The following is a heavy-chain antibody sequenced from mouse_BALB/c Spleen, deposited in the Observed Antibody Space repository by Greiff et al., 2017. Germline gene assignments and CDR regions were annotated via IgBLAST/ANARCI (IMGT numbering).Heavy chain of an antibody. CDR1: GYSITSDYA. CDR3: ARWGYGSYYFDY. J-gene: IGHJ2*01. CDR2: ISYSGST. Sequence: EVKLQESGPGLVKPSQSLSLTCTVTGYSITSDYAWNWIRQFPGNKLEWMGYISYSGSTSYNPSLKSRISITRDTSKNQFFLQLNSVTTEDTATYYCARWGYGSYYFDYWGQGTTLTVSS. D-gene: IGHD1-1*01. V-gene: IGHV3-2*02.